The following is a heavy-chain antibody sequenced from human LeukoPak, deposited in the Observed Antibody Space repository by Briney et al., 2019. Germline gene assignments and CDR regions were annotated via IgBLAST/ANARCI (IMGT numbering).Heavy chain of an antibody. CDR2: IKQDGSEK. CDR1: GFTFSSYW. CDR3: ARGDGSDYYGSGSYGLDY. Sequence: GGSLRLSCAASGFTFSSYWMSWVRQAPGKGLEWAANIKQDGSEKYYVDSVKGRFTISRDNAKNSLYLQMNSLRAEDTAVYYCARGDGSDYYGSGSYGLDYWGQGTLVTVSS. V-gene: IGHV3-7*01. J-gene: IGHJ4*02. D-gene: IGHD3-10*01.